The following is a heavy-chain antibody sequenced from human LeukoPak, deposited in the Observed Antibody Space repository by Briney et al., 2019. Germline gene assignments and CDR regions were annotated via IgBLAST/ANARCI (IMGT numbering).Heavy chain of an antibody. Sequence: SETLSLTCTVSGGSISSYYWSWIRQPAGKGLEWIGRIYTSGSTNYNPSLKSRVAMSVDTSKNQFSLKLSSVTAADTAVYYCARAQSNYYYYYMDVWGKGTTVTVSS. CDR3: ARAQSNYYYYYMDV. J-gene: IGHJ6*03. CDR2: IYTSGST. CDR1: GGSISSYY. V-gene: IGHV4-4*07.